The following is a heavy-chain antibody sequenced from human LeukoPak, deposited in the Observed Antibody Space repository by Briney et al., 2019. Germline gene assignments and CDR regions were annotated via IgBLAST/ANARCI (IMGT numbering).Heavy chain of an antibody. CDR1: GYTFTSYD. J-gene: IGHJ6*03. CDR3: ARSPGGLYYYYYMDV. Sequence: ASVKVSCKASGYTFTSYDINWVRQATGQGLEWMGWMNPNSGNTGYAQKFQGRVTMTRNTSISTAYMELSSLRSEDTAVYYCARSPGGLYYYYYMDVWGKGTTVTISS. CDR2: MNPNSGNT. V-gene: IGHV1-8*01. D-gene: IGHD3-16*01.